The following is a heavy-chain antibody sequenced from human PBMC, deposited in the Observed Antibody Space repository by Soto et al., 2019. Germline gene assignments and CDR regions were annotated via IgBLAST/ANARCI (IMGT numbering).Heavy chain of an antibody. V-gene: IGHV3-20*01. J-gene: IGHJ3*02. CDR2: INWNGGST. CDR1: GFTFDDYG. D-gene: IGHD7-27*01. CDR3: ARDLGGLGIEDAFDI. Sequence: GGSLRLSCAASGFTFDDYGMSWVRQAPGKGLEWVSGINWNGGSTGYADSVKGRFTISRDNAKNSLYLQMNSLRAEDTALYHCARDLGGLGIEDAFDIWGQGTMVTVSS.